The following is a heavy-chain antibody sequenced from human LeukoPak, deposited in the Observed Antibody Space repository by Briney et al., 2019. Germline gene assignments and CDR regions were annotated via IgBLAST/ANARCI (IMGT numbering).Heavy chain of an antibody. CDR2: IKQDGSEK. CDR3: ARHLEKDFWTGIYKDYYYYYMDV. CDR1: GFTFSTYW. Sequence: GGSLRLSCAASGFTFSTYWMSWVRQAPGKGLEWVANIKQDGSEKYYVDSVKGRFTISRDNAKNSLYLQMNSLRAEDTAVYYCARHLEKDFWTGIYKDYYYYYMDVWGKGTTVTVSS. D-gene: IGHD3/OR15-3a*01. J-gene: IGHJ6*03. V-gene: IGHV3-7*01.